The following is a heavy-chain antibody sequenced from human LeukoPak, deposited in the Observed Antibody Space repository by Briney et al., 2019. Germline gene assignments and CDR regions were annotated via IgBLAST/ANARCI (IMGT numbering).Heavy chain of an antibody. J-gene: IGHJ4*02. Sequence: ASVKVSCKASGYTFTSYAMNWVRQAPGQGLEWMGWISPYNGNTNYAQKLQGRVTMTTDTSTSTAYMELRSLTSDDTAVYYCARVGPLPDRPRGWYSSDFDYWGQGTLVTVSS. V-gene: IGHV1-18*01. D-gene: IGHD6-19*01. CDR3: ARVGPLPDRPRGWYSSDFDY. CDR2: ISPYNGNT. CDR1: GYTFTSYA.